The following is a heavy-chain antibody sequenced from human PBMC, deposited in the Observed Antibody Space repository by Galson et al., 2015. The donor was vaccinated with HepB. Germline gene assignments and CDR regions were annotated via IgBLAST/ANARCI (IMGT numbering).Heavy chain of an antibody. J-gene: IGHJ4*02. D-gene: IGHD2-2*01. V-gene: IGHV1-18*04. CDR1: GYTFTSNG. CDR3: ARDRGYRFDY. Sequence: VKVSCKASGYTFTSNGISWVRQTPRQGLEWLGWISAYGGNTKYAQKYQGRITLTRDTSTSTAYVELRSLRSADTAVYYCARDRGYRFDYWGQGTLVTVSS. CDR2: ISAYGGNT.